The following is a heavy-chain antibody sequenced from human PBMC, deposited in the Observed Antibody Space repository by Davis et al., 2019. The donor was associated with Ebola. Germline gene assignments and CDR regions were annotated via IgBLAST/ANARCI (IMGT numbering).Heavy chain of an antibody. CDR3: ARQPRSTRSPEYYHGLDV. CDR1: RGSISSHS. D-gene: IGHD3-16*01. J-gene: IGHJ6*02. Sequence: PGGSLRLSCAVSRGSISSHSWSWIRQSPGQGLEWIGSIFYTGSTNLNPSLRSRVTLSVDRPKNQFSLNLTSVTAADTAVYFCARQPRSTRSPEYYHGLDVWGQGTTVVVSS. CDR2: IFYTGST. V-gene: IGHV4-59*11.